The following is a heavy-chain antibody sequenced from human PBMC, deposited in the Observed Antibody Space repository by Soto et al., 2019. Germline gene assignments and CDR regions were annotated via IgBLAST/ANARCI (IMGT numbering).Heavy chain of an antibody. Sequence: PGGSLRLSCAASGFTFSTYAMSWVRQAPGKGLEWVSVITNRGSNTFYADSVKGRFTISRDNSKNTLFLQMNSLRAEDTAVYYCVKEYISNWGYYYGMDFWGQATTVPVSS. CDR1: GFTFSTYA. CDR3: VKEYISNWGYYYGMDF. V-gene: IGHV3-23*01. D-gene: IGHD6-13*01. CDR2: ITNRGSNT. J-gene: IGHJ6*02.